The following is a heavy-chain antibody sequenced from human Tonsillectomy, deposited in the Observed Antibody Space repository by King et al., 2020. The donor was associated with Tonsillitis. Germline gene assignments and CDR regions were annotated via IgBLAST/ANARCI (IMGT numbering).Heavy chain of an antibody. CDR3: ARQPYGDYGFVDY. D-gene: IGHD4-17*01. CDR1: GGSVSSRSYY. V-gene: IGHV4-61*01. Sequence: QVQLQESGPGLVKPSETLSLTCTVSGGSVSSRSYYWSWIRQPPGKGLEWIAYIYYSGSTNYNPSLKSRVTISVDTSKNQFSLKLSSVTAADTAVYFCARQPYGDYGFVDYWGQGTLVTVSS. CDR2: IYYSGST. J-gene: IGHJ4*02.